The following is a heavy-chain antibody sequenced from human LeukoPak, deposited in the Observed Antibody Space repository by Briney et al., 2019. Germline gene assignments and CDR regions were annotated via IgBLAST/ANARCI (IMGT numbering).Heavy chain of an antibody. CDR1: GYTFTSYA. J-gene: IGHJ6*02. V-gene: IGHV1-3*01. Sequence: GASVKVSCKASGYTFTSYAMHWVRQAPGQRLEWMGWINAGNGNTKYSQKFQGRATLTRATSTGTVYMELSSLRSEDTAVYYCASVYKYGMDVWGQGTTVIVSS. CDR2: INAGNGNT. CDR3: ASVYKYGMDV.